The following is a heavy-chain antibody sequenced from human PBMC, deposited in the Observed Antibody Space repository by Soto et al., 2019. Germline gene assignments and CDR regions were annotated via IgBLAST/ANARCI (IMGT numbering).Heavy chain of an antibody. CDR3: AKDLDYYDSSGYYTLVYFDY. CDR1: GYTFTGYD. CDR2: INPNSGGT. Sequence: ASVKVSCKASGYTFTGYDMHWVRQAPGQGLEWMGWINPNSGGTNYAQKFQGWVTMTRDTSISTAYMELSRLRSDDTAVYYCAKDLDYYDSSGYYTLVYFDYWGQGTLVTVSS. V-gene: IGHV1-2*04. D-gene: IGHD3-22*01. J-gene: IGHJ4*02.